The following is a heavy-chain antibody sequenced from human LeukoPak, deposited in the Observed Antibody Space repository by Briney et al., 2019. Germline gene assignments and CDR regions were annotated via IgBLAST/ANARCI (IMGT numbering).Heavy chain of an antibody. D-gene: IGHD3-10*01. CDR2: IWHDGSNK. Sequence: GGSLRLSCAASDFTFSTYGMRWVRQAPGKGLEWVAFIWHDGSNKYYTDSVKGRFTISRENSENTLHLEMSSLRDGDTAVYYCARDGGSGRARTFIDHWGQGTLVTVSP. CDR3: ARDGGSGRARTFIDH. J-gene: IGHJ4*02. CDR1: DFTFSTYG. V-gene: IGHV3-33*01.